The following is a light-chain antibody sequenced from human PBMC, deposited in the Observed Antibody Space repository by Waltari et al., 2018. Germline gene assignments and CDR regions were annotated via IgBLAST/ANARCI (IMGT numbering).Light chain of an antibody. CDR1: QSIPTS. CDR3: QQYKSYKT. J-gene: IGKJ1*01. V-gene: IGKV1-5*03. Sequence: DIQMTQSPSTLSVSVGDTVIISCRASQSIPTSLAWYQQKPGKAPDVLIYGASNLESGVPSRFSGSGSGTEFTLTISSLQPDDFATYYCQQYKSYKTFGQGTRVEIK. CDR2: GAS.